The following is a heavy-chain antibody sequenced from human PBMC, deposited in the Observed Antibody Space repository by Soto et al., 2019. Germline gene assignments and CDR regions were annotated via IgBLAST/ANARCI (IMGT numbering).Heavy chain of an antibody. D-gene: IGHD6-19*01. CDR2: ISGSGGST. CDR1: GFTFSSYA. V-gene: IGHV3-23*01. Sequence: GGSLRLSCADSGFTFSSYAMSWVRQAPWKGLEWVSAISGSGGSTYYADSVKGRFTISRDNSKNTLYLQMNSLRAEDTAVYYCAKDRWQWLGRLDDAFDIWGQGTMVTVSS. J-gene: IGHJ3*02. CDR3: AKDRWQWLGRLDDAFDI.